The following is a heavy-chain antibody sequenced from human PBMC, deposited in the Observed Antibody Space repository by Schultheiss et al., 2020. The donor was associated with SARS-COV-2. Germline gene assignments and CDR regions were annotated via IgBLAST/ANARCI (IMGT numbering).Heavy chain of an antibody. CDR1: GYTFTSYY. V-gene: IGHV1-18*04. D-gene: IGHD3-3*01. Sequence: ASVKVSCKASGYTFTSYYMHWVRQAPGQGLEWMGWISAYNGNTNYAQKFQGRVTVTTDTSTSTAYMELRSLTSDDTAVYYCARESPTYDFWSGYYLNYYYYYMDVWGKGTTVTVSS. J-gene: IGHJ6*03. CDR2: ISAYNGNT. CDR3: ARESPTYDFWSGYYLNYYYYYMDV.